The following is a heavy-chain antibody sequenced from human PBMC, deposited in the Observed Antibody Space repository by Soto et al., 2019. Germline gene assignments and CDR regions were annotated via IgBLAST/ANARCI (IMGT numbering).Heavy chain of an antibody. CDR3: ARAWGWVDTAMFVLDF. V-gene: IGHV4-31*03. Sequence: QVQLQESGPGLVKPSQTLSLTCTVSGGSISSGGYYWSWIRQHPGKGLEWIGYIYYSGSTYYNPSLKSRVTLAVATSKNQFCLKLSSVTAADTAVYYCARAWGWVDTAMFVLDFWGQGTLVTVSS. J-gene: IGHJ4*02. CDR1: GGSISSGGYY. D-gene: IGHD5-18*01. CDR2: IYYSGST.